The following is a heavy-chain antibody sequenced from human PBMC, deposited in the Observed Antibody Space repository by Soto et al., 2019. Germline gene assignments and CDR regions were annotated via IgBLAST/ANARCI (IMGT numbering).Heavy chain of an antibody. CDR1: GFTFSSYA. CDR3: AKDLNVLRFLEWIDTWFDP. Sequence: QVQLVESGGGVVQPGRSLRLSCAASGFTFSSYAMHWVRQAPGKGLEWVAVISYDGSNKYYADSVKGRFTISRDNSKNTLYLQMNSLRAEDTAVYYCAKDLNVLRFLEWIDTWFDPWGQGTLVTVSS. V-gene: IGHV3-30-3*01. CDR2: ISYDGSNK. D-gene: IGHD3-3*01. J-gene: IGHJ5*02.